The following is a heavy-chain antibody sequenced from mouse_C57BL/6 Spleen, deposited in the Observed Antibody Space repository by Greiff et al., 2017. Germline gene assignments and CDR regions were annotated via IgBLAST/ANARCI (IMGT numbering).Heavy chain of an antibody. D-gene: IGHD1-1*01. V-gene: IGHV1-15*01. CDR2: IDPETGGT. J-gene: IGHJ1*03. Sequence: HVQLQQSGAELVRPGASVTLSCKASGYTFTDYEMHWVKQTPVHGLEWIGAIDPETGGTAYNQKFKGKAILTADKSSSTAYMELRSLTSEDSAVYYCTRGVITTVVARRYFDVWGTGTTVTVSS. CDR3: TRGVITTVVARRYFDV. CDR1: GYTFTDYE.